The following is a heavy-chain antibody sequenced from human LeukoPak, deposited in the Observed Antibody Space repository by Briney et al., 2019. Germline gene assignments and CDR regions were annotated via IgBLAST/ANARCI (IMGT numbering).Heavy chain of an antibody. CDR2: IYYSGSA. Sequence: PSETLSLTCTVSGGSINSYYWTWIRQPPGKGLEWIGCIYYSGSANYNPSLKSRVTISVDTSKNQFSLKLSSVTAADTAVYYCARSVKVITIFGVVRSAPKEYYFDYWGQGTLVTVSS. J-gene: IGHJ4*02. CDR1: GGSINSYY. V-gene: IGHV4-59*01. CDR3: ARSVKVITIFGVVRSAPKEYYFDY. D-gene: IGHD3-3*01.